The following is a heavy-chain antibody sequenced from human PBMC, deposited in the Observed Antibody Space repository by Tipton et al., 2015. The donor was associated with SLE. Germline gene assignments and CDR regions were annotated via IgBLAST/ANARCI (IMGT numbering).Heavy chain of an antibody. D-gene: IGHD4-17*01. J-gene: IGHJ3*02. CDR2: VYNSGGF. CDR1: GGSITSGIYF. V-gene: IGHV4-61*02. Sequence: TLSLTCSVSGGSITSGIYFWSWLRQTAGNGLAWIGRVYNSGGFNYNPSLKGRVTVSVDTSKNQFSLHLSSVTAADTAVYYCASQDDYAAFHIWGQGTMVTVSS. CDR3: ASQDDYAAFHI.